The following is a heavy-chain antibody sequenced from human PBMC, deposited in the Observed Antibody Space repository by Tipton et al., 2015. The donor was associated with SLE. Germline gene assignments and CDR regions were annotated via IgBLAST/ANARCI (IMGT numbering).Heavy chain of an antibody. CDR1: GFTFSDYY. D-gene: IGHD1-14*01. J-gene: IGHJ6*02. CDR3: ARENPLGGMDV. Sequence: SLRLSCAGSGFTFSDYYMSWVRQAPGKGLEWVSYISSGSSTRNYADSVKGRFTISRDNAKNSVYVQMNSLRADDTAVYYCARENPLGGMDVWGQGTTVTVSS. CDR2: ISSGSSTR. V-gene: IGHV3-11*01.